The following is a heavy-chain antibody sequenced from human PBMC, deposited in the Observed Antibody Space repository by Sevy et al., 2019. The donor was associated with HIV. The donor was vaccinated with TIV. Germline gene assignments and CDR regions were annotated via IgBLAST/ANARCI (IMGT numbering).Heavy chain of an antibody. V-gene: IGHV1-2*02. Sequence: ASVKVSCKASGYSFTGYYMNWVRQAPGQGLEWMGWINPNTSDTTYSEKFEGRVTMTRDSSLSTAYLEPRGLGSDDTAVYYCARDFLAVTSIPSDAFDIWGQGTLVTVSS. CDR2: INPNTSDT. CDR3: ARDFLAVTSIPSDAFDI. CDR1: GYSFTGYY. J-gene: IGHJ3*02. D-gene: IGHD2-21*02.